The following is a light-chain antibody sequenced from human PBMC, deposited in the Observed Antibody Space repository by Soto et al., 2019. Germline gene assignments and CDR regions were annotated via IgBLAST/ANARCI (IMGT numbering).Light chain of an antibody. CDR2: DAY. CDR1: QSFRGL. CDR3: QQYET. J-gene: IGKJ2*01. V-gene: IGKV3-11*01. Sequence: EVVLTQSPVTLSLSPGERATLSCRASQSFRGLLAWYQQKPGQAPRLLIYDAYNRATGIPDRFSGSGSGTDFTLTISRLEPEDFAVYYCQQYETFGQGTKLEIK.